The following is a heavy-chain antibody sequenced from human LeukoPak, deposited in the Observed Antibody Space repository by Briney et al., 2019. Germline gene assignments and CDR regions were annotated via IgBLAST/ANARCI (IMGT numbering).Heavy chain of an antibody. J-gene: IGHJ4*02. CDR1: GYTFTSYY. D-gene: IGHD3-10*01. CDR3: ARDRWANYYGSGSFDY. V-gene: IGHV1-46*01. CDR2: INPSGGST. Sequence: VASVKVSCKASGYTFTSYYMHWVRQAPGQGLEWMGIINPSGGSTSYAQKFQGRVTMTRDMSTSTDYMELSSLRSDDTAVYYCARDRWANYYGSGSFDYWGQGTLVTVSS.